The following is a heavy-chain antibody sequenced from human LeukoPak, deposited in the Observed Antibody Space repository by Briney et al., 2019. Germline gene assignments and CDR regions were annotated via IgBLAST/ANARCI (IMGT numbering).Heavy chain of an antibody. J-gene: IGHJ4*02. CDR2: MNPNSGNT. V-gene: IGHV1-8*01. Sequence: ASVKVSCKASGYTLTSYDINWVRQATGQGLEWMGWMNPNSGNTGYAQKLQGRVTMTTDTSTSTAYMELRSLRSDDTAVYYCARDYCSSTSCYNDHWGQGTLVTVSS. CDR3: ARDYCSSTSCYNDH. D-gene: IGHD2-2*02. CDR1: GYTLTSYD.